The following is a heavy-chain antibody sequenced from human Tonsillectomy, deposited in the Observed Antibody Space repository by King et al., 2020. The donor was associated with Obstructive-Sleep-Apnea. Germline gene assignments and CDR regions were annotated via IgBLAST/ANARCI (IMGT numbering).Heavy chain of an antibody. Sequence: VQLVESGGGLVQPGGSLRLSSSASGFTFSSYAMHWVRQAPGKGLEYVSAISSNGGSTYYADSVKGRFTISRDNSKNTLYLQMSSLRAEDTAVYYCVKGREQWLVQGCAFDIWGQGTMVTVSS. J-gene: IGHJ3*02. CDR2: ISSNGGST. D-gene: IGHD6-19*01. CDR1: GFTFSSYA. CDR3: VKGREQWLVQGCAFDI. V-gene: IGHV3-64D*09.